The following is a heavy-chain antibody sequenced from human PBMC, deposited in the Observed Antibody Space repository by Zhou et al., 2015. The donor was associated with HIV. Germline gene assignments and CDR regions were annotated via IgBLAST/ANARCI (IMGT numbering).Heavy chain of an antibody. D-gene: IGHD1-14*01. CDR2: IYKDGTT. CDR3: ASDPGISNGMDV. J-gene: IGHJ6*02. CDR1: GLTISSNY. Sequence: DVELVESGGDLVRPGGSLRLSCAASGLTISSNYMSWVRQAPGKGLEWVSVIYKDGTTYYAGSVRGRFTISRDNSKNTLYLQMNSLRVDDTAVYYCASDPGISNGMDVWGQGTTVAVS. V-gene: IGHV3-53*01.